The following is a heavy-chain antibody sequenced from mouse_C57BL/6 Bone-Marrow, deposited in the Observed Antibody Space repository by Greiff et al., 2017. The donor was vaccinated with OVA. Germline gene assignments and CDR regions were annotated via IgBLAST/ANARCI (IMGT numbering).Heavy chain of an antibody. CDR1: GYTFTSYW. CDR2: IYPSDSET. J-gene: IGHJ2*01. V-gene: IGHV1-61*01. CDR3: ARLLRFNYFDY. Sequence: QVQLQQPGAELVRPGSSVKLSCKASGYTFTSYWMDWVKQRPGQGLEWIGNIYPSDSETHYNQKFKDKATLTVDKSSSTAYMQLSSLTSEDSAVYYCARLLRFNYFDYWGQGTTLTVSS. D-gene: IGHD1-1*01.